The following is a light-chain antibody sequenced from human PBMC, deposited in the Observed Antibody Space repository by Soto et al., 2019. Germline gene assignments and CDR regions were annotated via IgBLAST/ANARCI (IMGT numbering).Light chain of an antibody. J-gene: IGLJ1*01. CDR3: SSYAGSKNFV. CDR1: SSDVGGYNF. V-gene: IGLV2-8*01. CDR2: DVN. Sequence: HSVLTQPPSASGSPGQSVTISCTGTSSDVGGYNFVSWYQQYPGKAPKLMIYDVNKRPSGVPDRFSGSKSGNTASLTVSGLQAEDEADYYCSSYAGSKNFVFGTGTKVTLL.